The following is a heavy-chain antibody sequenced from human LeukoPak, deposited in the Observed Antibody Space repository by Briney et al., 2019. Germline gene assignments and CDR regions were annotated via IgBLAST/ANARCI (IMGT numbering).Heavy chain of an antibody. Sequence: SQTLSLTCTVSGGSISSGDYYWSWIRQPPGKGLEWIGYIYYSGSTYYNPSLKSRVTISVDTSKNQFSLKLSSVTAADTAVYYCARISETYCGGDCFYAFDIWGQGTMVTVSS. CDR1: GGSISSGDYY. CDR3: ARISETYCGGDCFYAFDI. D-gene: IGHD2-21*01. CDR2: IYYSGST. J-gene: IGHJ3*02. V-gene: IGHV4-30-4*08.